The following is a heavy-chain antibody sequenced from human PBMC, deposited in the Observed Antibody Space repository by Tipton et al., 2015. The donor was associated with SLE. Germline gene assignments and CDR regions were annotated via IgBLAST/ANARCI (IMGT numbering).Heavy chain of an antibody. V-gene: IGHV3-48*01. J-gene: IGHJ6*03. D-gene: IGHD6-13*01. CDR1: GFTFSSYS. CDR3: AKTAAEGYYYYYYMDV. Sequence: GSLRLSCAASGFTFSSYSMNWVRQAPGKGLEWVSYISSSSSTIYYADSVKGRFTISRDNAKNSLYLQMNSLRAEDTAVYYCAKTAAEGYYYYYYMDVWGKGTTVTVSS. CDR2: ISSSSSTI.